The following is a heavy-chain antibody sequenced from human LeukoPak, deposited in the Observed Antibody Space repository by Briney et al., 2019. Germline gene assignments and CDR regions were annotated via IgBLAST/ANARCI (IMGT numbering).Heavy chain of an antibody. Sequence: ASVKVSCKASGYTLTAYYMHWVRQAPGQGLEWMGWINLNSGGTNSAQKFQGRVTMTRDTSISAAYMELSRLGSDDTAVYYCARVAGGDWYYFDFWGQGTLVTVSS. J-gene: IGHJ4*02. CDR3: ARVAGGDWYYFDF. D-gene: IGHD2-21*02. V-gene: IGHV1-2*02. CDR1: GYTLTAYY. CDR2: INLNSGGT.